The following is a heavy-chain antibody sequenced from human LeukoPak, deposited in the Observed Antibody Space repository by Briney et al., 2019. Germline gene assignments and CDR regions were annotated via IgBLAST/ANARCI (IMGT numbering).Heavy chain of an antibody. CDR1: GGTFSSYA. Sequence: SVKVSCKASGGTFSSYAISWVRQAPGQGLEWMGGIILIFRKANYAQKFQGRVTITADESTSTAYMELSSLRSEDTAVYYCASTSWQNYFDYWGQGTLVTVSS. J-gene: IGHJ4*02. V-gene: IGHV1-69*13. CDR3: ASTSWQNYFDY. CDR2: IILIFRKA.